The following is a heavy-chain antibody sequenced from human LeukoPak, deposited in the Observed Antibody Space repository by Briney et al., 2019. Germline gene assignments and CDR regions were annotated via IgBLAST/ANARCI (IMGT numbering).Heavy chain of an antibody. CDR2: IYHSGST. J-gene: IGHJ5*02. CDR3: ARAAYYYGSGSYYNNWFDP. Sequence: PSETLSLTCTVPGGSISSYYWSWIRQPPGKGLEWIGYIYHSGSTYYNPSLKSRVTISVDRSKNQFSLKLSSVTAADTAVYYCARAAYYYGSGSYYNNWFDPWGQGTLVTVSS. D-gene: IGHD3-10*01. V-gene: IGHV4-59*12. CDR1: GGSISSYY.